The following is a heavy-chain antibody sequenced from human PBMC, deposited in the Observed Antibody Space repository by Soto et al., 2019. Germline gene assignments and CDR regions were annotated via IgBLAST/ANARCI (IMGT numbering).Heavy chain of an antibody. V-gene: IGHV1-69*01. CDR3: ARPLRDRNYFSGMAV. CDR1: GGTFSKYA. D-gene: IGHD3-22*01. J-gene: IGHJ6*02. Sequence: QVQLVQSGAEMQQPGASVRVSCKASGGTFSKYAFSWVRQAPGQGLEWLGGTIPMFGTPNYAQKFQGRVAISADESTATVYMELSRLRSEDTAVYFCARPLRDRNYFSGMAVWGQGTTVTVSS. CDR2: TIPMFGTP.